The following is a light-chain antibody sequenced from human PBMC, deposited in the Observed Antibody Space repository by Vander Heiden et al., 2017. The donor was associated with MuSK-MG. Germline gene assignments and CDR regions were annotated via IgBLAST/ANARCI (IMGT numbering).Light chain of an antibody. Sequence: GKTVTISCTRSSGSIASNYVQWYQQRPGSSPTTVIYEDNQRPSGVPDRFSGSIDSSSTSASLTISGLKTEDEADYYCQSYDSSTHWVFGGGTKLTVL. CDR2: EDN. J-gene: IGLJ3*02. CDR3: QSYDSSTHWV. V-gene: IGLV6-57*01. CDR1: SGSIASNY.